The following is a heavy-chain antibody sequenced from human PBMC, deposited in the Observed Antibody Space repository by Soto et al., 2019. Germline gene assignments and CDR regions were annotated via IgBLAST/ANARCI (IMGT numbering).Heavy chain of an antibody. D-gene: IGHD3-10*01. J-gene: IGHJ4*02. CDR2: SGGYT. V-gene: IGHV3-53*01. CDR3: ATHRGGGGY. Sequence: EVQLVESGGGLIQPGGSLRLSCAVSGFTVSNNYMYSGGYTAYGDSVKGRFTISRDNSKNTLYLQMNTLRADDTAVYYWATHRGGGGYWGQGTLVTVSS. CDR1: GFTVSNNY.